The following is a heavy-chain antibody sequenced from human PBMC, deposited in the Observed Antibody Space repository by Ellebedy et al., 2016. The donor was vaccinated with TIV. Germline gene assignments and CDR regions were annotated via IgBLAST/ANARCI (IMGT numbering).Heavy chain of an antibody. Sequence: GGSLRLXCAASGFTFSNYAIHWVRQAPGKGLEWVTFISYDGTGKYFADSVKGRFTISRDNSKNTLYLHMNSLSAEDTAVYYCAMGVRGVILSGTDVWGQGTTVTVSS. D-gene: IGHD3-10*01. CDR2: ISYDGTGK. CDR3: AMGVRGVILSGTDV. CDR1: GFTFSNYA. V-gene: IGHV3-30-3*01. J-gene: IGHJ6*02.